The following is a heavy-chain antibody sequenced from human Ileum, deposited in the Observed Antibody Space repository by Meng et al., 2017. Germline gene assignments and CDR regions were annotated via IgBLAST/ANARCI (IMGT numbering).Heavy chain of an antibody. CDR3: AKSTGGVSGIGDWFDP. CDR2: IWNDGSKK. V-gene: IGHV3-33*06. D-gene: IGHD6-19*01. CDR1: GFTFSLYG. Sequence: GGSLRLSCAASGFTFSLYGMHWVRQAPGKGLEWVAVIWNDGSKKYYADSVKGRFTISRDDSKLYLQMNSLRAEDTAVYYCAKSTGGVSGIGDWFDPWGQGTLVTVSS. J-gene: IGHJ5*02.